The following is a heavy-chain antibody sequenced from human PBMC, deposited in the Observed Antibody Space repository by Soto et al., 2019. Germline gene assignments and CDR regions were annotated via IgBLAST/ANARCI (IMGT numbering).Heavy chain of an antibody. D-gene: IGHD1-1*01. CDR3: ARDYNLGV. CDR1: GFTFSLYS. J-gene: IGHJ4*01. Sequence: EVQLLESGGGLVQPGGSLRLSCAASGFTFSLYSMSWARQAPGKGLEWVSGFGGSGGGTYYSESVKGRFTISRDDSKNTLYLQMNILRAEDTAVYYCARDYNLGVWGHGTLVTVSS. V-gene: IGHV3-23*01. CDR2: FGGSGGGT.